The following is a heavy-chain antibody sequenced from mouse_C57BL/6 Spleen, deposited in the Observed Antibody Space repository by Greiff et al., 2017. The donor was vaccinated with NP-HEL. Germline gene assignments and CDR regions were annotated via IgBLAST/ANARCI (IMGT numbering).Heavy chain of an antibody. V-gene: IGHV1-15*01. CDR1: GYTFTDYE. D-gene: IGHD2-4*01. Sequence: QVQLQQSGAELVRPGASVTLSCKASGYTFTDYEMHWVKQTPVHGLEWIGAIDPETGGTAYNQKFKGKAILTADKSSSTAYMELRSLTSEDSAVYYCTRSMIRAMDYWGQGTSVTVSS. CDR3: TRSMIRAMDY. CDR2: IDPETGGT. J-gene: IGHJ4*01.